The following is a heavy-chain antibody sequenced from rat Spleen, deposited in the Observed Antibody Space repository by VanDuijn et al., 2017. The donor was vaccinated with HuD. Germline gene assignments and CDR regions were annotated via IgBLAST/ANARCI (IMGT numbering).Heavy chain of an antibody. J-gene: IGHJ2*01. V-gene: IGHV5-29*01. CDR3: ARRGDYFDY. CDR2: ISYGDSSGHSST. CDR1: GFTFSDYY. Sequence: EVQLVESDGGLVQPGRSLKLSCAASGFTFSDYYMAWVRQAPTKGLEWVATISYGDSSGHSSTYYRDSVKGRFTISRDNAKNTQYLQMDSLRSEDTATYYCARRGDYFDYWGQGVMVTVSS.